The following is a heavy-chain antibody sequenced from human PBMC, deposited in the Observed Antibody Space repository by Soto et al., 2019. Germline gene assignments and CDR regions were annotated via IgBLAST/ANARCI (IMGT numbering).Heavy chain of an antibody. J-gene: IGHJ6*02. CDR2: ISAYNGNT. CDR1: GYTFTSYV. Sequence: GASVKVSCKASGYTFTSYVISWVLQAPGQGLEWMGWISAYNGNTNYAQKLQGRVTMTTDTSTSTAYMELRSLRSDDTAVYYCAREFDDFWSGPDGMDVWGQGTTVTVSS. CDR3: AREFDDFWSGPDGMDV. V-gene: IGHV1-18*01. D-gene: IGHD3-3*01.